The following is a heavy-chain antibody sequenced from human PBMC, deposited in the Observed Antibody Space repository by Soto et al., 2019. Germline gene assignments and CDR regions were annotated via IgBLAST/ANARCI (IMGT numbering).Heavy chain of an antibody. CDR2: ISSSSSDI. D-gene: IGHD1-26*01. CDR1: GFTFSTYS. Sequence: EVQLVESGGGLVKPGGSLRLSCAASGFTFSTYSMNWVRQAPGKGLEWVSSISSSSSDIYYADSVKGRLTISRDNAKNSLYLQMNSLRAEDTAVYYCARVLGGSYYYIDYWGQGTLVTVSS. V-gene: IGHV3-21*01. J-gene: IGHJ4*02. CDR3: ARVLGGSYYYIDY.